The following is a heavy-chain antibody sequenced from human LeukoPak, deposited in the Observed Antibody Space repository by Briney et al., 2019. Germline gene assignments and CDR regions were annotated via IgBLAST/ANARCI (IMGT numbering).Heavy chain of an antibody. CDR3: ARGRSGWSEYYFDY. V-gene: IGHV3-7*01. D-gene: IGHD6-19*01. Sequence: GGSLRLSCAASGFTFSSYRMSWVRQAPGKGLEWVANIKQDGSEKHYVDSVKGRFTISRDNAKNSLYLQMNSLRAEDTAVYYCARGRSGWSEYYFDYWGQGTLVTASS. CDR1: GFTFSSYR. J-gene: IGHJ4*02. CDR2: IKQDGSEK.